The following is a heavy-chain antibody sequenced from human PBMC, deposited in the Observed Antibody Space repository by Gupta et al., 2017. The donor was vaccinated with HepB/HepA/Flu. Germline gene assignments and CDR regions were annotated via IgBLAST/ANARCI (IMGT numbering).Heavy chain of an antibody. CDR1: GGSISSYY. CDR2: IYYTGST. Sequence: QVQLQESGPGLVTPSETLSLTCTVSGGSISSYYWSWIRQPPGKGLEWIGYIYYTGSTNYNPSLKSRVTMSVDTSKNQFSLKLSSVTAADTAVYYCARQGGGSYFENWFDPWGQGTLVTVSS. V-gene: IGHV4-59*08. D-gene: IGHD1-26*01. CDR3: ARQGGGSYFENWFDP. J-gene: IGHJ5*02.